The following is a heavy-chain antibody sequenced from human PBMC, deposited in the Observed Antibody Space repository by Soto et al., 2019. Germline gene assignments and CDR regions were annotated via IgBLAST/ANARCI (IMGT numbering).Heavy chain of an antibody. D-gene: IGHD3-22*01. V-gene: IGHV3-30*18. J-gene: IGHJ4*02. CDR2: ISYDGSNK. CDR1: GFTFSSYG. CDR3: AKPRITMIVD. Sequence: ESGGGVVQPGRSLRLSCAASGFTFSSYGMHWVRQAPGKGLEWVAVISYDGSNKYYADSVKGRFTISRDNSKNTLYLQMNSLRAEDTAVYYCAKPRITMIVDWGQGTLVTVSS.